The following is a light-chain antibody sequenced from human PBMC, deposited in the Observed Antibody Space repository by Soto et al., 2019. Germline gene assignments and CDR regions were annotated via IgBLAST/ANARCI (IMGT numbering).Light chain of an antibody. CDR2: GAS. V-gene: IGKV3-15*01. Sequence: EIVLTQSPATLSVSPGERATLSCRASQSVSSNLAWYQQKPGRAPSLLIYGASTRATGVPARISASGSGTEFTLTISSLQSEDSAVYYCQQYNSWPPYTFGQGTKVDIK. CDR3: QQYNSWPPYT. J-gene: IGKJ2*01. CDR1: QSVSSN.